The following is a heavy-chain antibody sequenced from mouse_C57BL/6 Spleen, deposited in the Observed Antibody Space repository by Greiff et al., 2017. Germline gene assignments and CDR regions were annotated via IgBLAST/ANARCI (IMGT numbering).Heavy chain of an antibody. CDR3: ARSPSYGNYAMDY. J-gene: IGHJ4*01. CDR2: INPNNGGT. Sequence: DVQLQESGPELVKPGASVKIPCKASGYTFTDYNMDWVKQSHGKSLEWIGDINPNNGGTIYNQKFKGKATLTVDKSSSTAYMELRSLTSEDTAVYYCARSPSYGNYAMDYWGQGTSVTVSS. CDR1: GYTFTDYN. V-gene: IGHV1-18*01. D-gene: IGHD1-1*01.